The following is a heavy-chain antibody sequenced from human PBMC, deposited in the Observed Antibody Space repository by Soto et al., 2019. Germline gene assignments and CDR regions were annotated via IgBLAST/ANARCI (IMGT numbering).Heavy chain of an antibody. J-gene: IGHJ6*02. CDR1: GGSISSGGYS. CDR3: ARDIYGDYGRYYYGMDV. CDR2: IYHSGST. V-gene: IGHV4-30-2*01. D-gene: IGHD4-17*01. Sequence: SETLSLTCAVSGGSISSGGYSWSWIRQPPGKGLEWIGYIYHSGSTYYNPSLKSRVTISVDRSKNQFSLKPSSVTAADTAVYYCARDIYGDYGRYYYGMDVWGQGTTATVSS.